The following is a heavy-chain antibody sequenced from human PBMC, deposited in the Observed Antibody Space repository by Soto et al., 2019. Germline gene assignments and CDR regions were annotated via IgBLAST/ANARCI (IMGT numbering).Heavy chain of an antibody. CDR1: GGSINSYY. D-gene: IGHD3-10*01. V-gene: IGHV4-59*08. J-gene: IGHJ6*02. CDR3: ARQGFGPLHGLVDV. Sequence: QVQLQESGPGLVKPSETLSLSCTVSGGSINSYYWSWIRQCPGKRMEWIGYVHHSWGSSYNPSLQSRVAISLATSKSQFFLKVTSVSATDAAVYYCARQGFGPLHGLVDVWGQGTTVTVSS. CDR2: VHHSWGS.